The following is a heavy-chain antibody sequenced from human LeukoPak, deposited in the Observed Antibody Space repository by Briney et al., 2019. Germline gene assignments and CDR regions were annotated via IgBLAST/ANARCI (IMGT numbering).Heavy chain of an antibody. V-gene: IGHV3-21*01. J-gene: IGHJ4*02. D-gene: IGHD2-15*01. CDR1: GFAFSTFA. CDR2: ISSSSTYI. Sequence: GGSLRLSCVASGFAFSTFAINWVRQAPGKGLEWVPSISSSSTYIYYADSVQGRFTIFRDNARNSVFLQMNSLRAEDTAVYYCTRDGSGSGDYWGQGTLVTVSS. CDR3: TRDGSGSGDY.